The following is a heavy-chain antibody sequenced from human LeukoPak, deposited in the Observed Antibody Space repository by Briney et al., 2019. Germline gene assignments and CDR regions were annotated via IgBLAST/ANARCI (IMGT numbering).Heavy chain of an antibody. J-gene: IGHJ4*02. CDR3: AKDWYYYGSGTYIPSN. V-gene: IGHV3-30*18. CDR1: GFAFSSYG. Sequence: PGGSLRLSCAASGFAFSSYGMHWVRQAPGKGLEWVAVISYDGSKTYYADSVKGRITISRDNSKNTLYLQMNSLRAEDTAVYYCAKDWYYYGSGTYIPSNWGQGTLVSVSS. D-gene: IGHD3-10*01. CDR2: ISYDGSKT.